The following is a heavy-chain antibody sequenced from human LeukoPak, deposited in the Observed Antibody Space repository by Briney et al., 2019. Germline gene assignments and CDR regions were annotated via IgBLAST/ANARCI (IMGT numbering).Heavy chain of an antibody. CDR1: GFTFSSYA. J-gene: IGHJ4*02. CDR2: IKVDGSEK. CDR3: ARDTTPEYSNKWYDANDY. Sequence: PGGSLRLSCAASGFTFSSYAMHWVRQAPGKGLEWVANIKVDGSEKYYVDSVKGRFTISRDNAQNSLYLQMDSLRVDDTAMYYCARDTTPEYSNKWYDANDYWGQETLVTVSS. D-gene: IGHD2/OR15-2a*01. V-gene: IGHV3-7*01.